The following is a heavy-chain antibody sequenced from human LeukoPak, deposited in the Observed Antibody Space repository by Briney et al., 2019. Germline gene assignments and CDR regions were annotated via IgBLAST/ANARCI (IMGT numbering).Heavy chain of an antibody. Sequence: TGGSLRLSCAASGFTFSSHSMNSVPQAPGKGLEWVSYVSGSSSTIYYADSVKGRFAISRDNAKTSLYLQMNSLRDEDTAVYYCARGYCSGGTCSYGMDVWGQGTTVTVSS. CDR2: VSGSSSTI. J-gene: IGHJ6*02. D-gene: IGHD2-15*01. CDR1: GFTFSSHS. CDR3: ARGYCSGGTCSYGMDV. V-gene: IGHV3-48*02.